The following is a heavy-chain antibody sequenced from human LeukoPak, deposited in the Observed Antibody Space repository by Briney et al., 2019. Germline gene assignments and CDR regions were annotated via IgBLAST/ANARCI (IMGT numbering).Heavy chain of an antibody. D-gene: IGHD5/OR15-5a*01. V-gene: IGHV4-59*08. CDR2: IYYSGST. J-gene: IGHJ4*02. CDR1: GGSISSYY. Sequence: KPSETLSLTCTVSGGSISSYYWSWIRQPPGKGLEWIGYIYYSGSTNYNPSLKSRVTISVDTSKNQFSLKLSSVTAADTAVYYCARHFLYVQGFDYWGRGTLVTVSS. CDR3: ARHFLYVQGFDY.